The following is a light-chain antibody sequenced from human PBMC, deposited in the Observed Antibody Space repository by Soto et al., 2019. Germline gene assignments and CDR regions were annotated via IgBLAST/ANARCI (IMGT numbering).Light chain of an antibody. V-gene: IGLV2-8*01. J-gene: IGLJ2*01. CDR1: SSDIGGYNY. CDR2: EVS. CDR3: SSYAGSNTVHVV. Sequence: QSALTQPPSASGSPGQSVTISCTGTSSDIGGYNYVSWYQQHPGKAPKLMISEVSKRPSGVPDRFSGSKSGNTASLTVSGLQAEDEADYYCSSYAGSNTVHVVFGGGTKVTVL.